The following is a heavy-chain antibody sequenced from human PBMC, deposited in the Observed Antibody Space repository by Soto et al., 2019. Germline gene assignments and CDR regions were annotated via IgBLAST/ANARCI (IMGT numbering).Heavy chain of an antibody. CDR1: GGSISNYY. V-gene: IGHV4-4*07. CDR3: ARQTTYSGSWHDY. J-gene: IGHJ4*02. CDR2: TYSSGSI. D-gene: IGHD6-13*01. Sequence: NPSETLSLTCSVSGGSISNYYWNWIRQPAGKGLQWIGRTYSSGSINYDPSLKSRVTMSVDTSKNQFSLKLTSVTAADTAVYYCARQTTYSGSWHDYWGQGTLVTVSS.